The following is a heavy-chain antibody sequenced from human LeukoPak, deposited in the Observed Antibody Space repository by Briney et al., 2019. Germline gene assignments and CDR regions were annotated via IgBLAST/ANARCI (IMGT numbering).Heavy chain of an antibody. CDR1: GVSISSYY. Sequence: SETLSLTCTVSGVSISSYYWSWIRQPPGKGLKWIGYIYYSGSTNYNPSLKSRVTISVDTSKNQFSLKLSSVTAADTAVYYCGGITIFGVVTTDYWGQGTLVTVSS. CDR2: IYYSGST. D-gene: IGHD3-3*01. CDR3: GGITIFGVVTTDY. V-gene: IGHV4-59*01. J-gene: IGHJ4*02.